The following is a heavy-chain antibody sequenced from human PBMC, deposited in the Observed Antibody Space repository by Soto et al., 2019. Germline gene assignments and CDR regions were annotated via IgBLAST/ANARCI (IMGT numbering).Heavy chain of an antibody. V-gene: IGHV1-58*01. CDR3: ARSGSSSWSADLDY. D-gene: IGHD6-13*01. CDR1: GFTFSSSA. CDR2: IDVGSANA. J-gene: IGHJ4*02. Sequence: ASVKVSCKTSGFTFSSSAVHWVRQARGHRLQWIGWIDVGSANANYAQMLQERVTISRDMSTSTAYMELSSLRPEDTAVYYCARSGSSSWSADLDYWGQGTLVTVSS.